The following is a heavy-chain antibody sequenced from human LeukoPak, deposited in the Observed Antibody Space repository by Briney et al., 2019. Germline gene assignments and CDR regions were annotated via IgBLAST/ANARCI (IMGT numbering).Heavy chain of an antibody. CDR3: ARANYYGSGRAAFDI. V-gene: IGHV3-74*01. D-gene: IGHD3-10*01. CDR2: INSDGSST. J-gene: IGHJ3*02. CDR1: GFTFSSYW. Sequence: GGSLRLSCAASGFTFSSYWMHWVCQAPGKGLVWVSRINSDGSSTSYADSVKGRFTISRDNAKNTLYLQMNSLRAEDTAVYYCARANYYGSGRAAFDIWGQGTMVTVSS.